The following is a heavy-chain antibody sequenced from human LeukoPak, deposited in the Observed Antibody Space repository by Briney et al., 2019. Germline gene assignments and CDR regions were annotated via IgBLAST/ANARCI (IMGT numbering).Heavy chain of an antibody. D-gene: IGHD2-21*01. J-gene: IGHJ5*01. Sequence: SETLSLTCNVSGDSIGRSTYYWGWVRQTPEKGLEWIGSIFYNGRTYYTPSLQSRVIMSLDTSKNQFSLRLTSVTAADTAVYYCARPVAVVEPTDPNWFDSWGQGTLVTVSS. CDR3: ARPVAVVEPTDPNWFDS. CDR2: IFYNGRT. CDR1: GDSIGRSTYY. V-gene: IGHV4-39*07.